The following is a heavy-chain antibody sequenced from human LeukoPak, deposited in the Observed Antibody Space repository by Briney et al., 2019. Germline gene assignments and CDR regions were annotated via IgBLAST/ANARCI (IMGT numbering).Heavy chain of an antibody. D-gene: IGHD3-22*01. Sequence: ASVKVSCKASGYTFTGYYMHWVGQAPGQGLEWMGWINPNSGGTNYAQKFQGRVTMTRDTSISTAYMELSRLRSDDTAVYYCAREDDSSGYLFDYWGQGTLVTVSS. CDR1: GYTFTGYY. CDR3: AREDDSSGYLFDY. J-gene: IGHJ4*02. V-gene: IGHV1-2*02. CDR2: INPNSGGT.